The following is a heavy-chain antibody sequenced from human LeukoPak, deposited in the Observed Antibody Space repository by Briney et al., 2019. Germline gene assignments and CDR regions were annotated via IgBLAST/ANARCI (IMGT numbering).Heavy chain of an antibody. V-gene: IGHV4-59*01. D-gene: IGHD2-2*01. Sequence: SETLSLTCTVSGGSISSYYWSWIRQPPGKGLEWIGYIYYSGSTNYNPSLKSRVTISVDTSKNQFSLKLNSVTAADTAVYYCARATEDCSSTSCYQYWFDPWGQGTLVTVSS. J-gene: IGHJ5*02. CDR2: IYYSGST. CDR3: ARATEDCSSTSCYQYWFDP. CDR1: GGSISSYY.